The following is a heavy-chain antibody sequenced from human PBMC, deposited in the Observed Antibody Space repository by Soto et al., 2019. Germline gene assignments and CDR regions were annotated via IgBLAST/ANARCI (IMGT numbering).Heavy chain of an antibody. CDR1: EFTFSKAW. V-gene: IGHV3-15*02. J-gene: IGHJ6*02. Sequence: EVQLVESGGALVKPGGSLRLSCAASEFTFSKAWMSWVRQAPGKGLEWVCRIKSNADGGTIDYAAPVKGRFSISRDDSKNMLYLQMNSLKTEDPAVYYCTTARRNSYGMDVWGQGTTVTVSS. CDR2: IKSNADGGTI. CDR3: TTARRNSYGMDV.